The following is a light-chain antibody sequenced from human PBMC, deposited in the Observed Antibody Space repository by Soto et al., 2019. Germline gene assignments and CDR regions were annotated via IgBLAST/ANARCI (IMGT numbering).Light chain of an antibody. Sequence: QSVLTQPRSVSGSPGQSVTISCTGTSSDVGGYKYVSWYQQKPGKAPKLIIYGVSRWPSGVPNRFSGSKSGNRASLTISGLQAEDEGDYYCCSYAGGPEVFGTGPKVTVL. V-gene: IGLV2-11*01. J-gene: IGLJ1*01. CDR1: SSDVGGYKY. CDR3: CSYAGGPEV. CDR2: GVS.